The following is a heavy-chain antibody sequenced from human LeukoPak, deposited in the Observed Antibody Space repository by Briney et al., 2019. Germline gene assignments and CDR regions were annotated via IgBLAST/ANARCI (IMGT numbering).Heavy chain of an antibody. V-gene: IGHV3-23*01. CDR2: ISGTGSST. CDR1: GFTFSSYA. Sequence: GGSLRLSCAASGFTFSSYAMGWVRQAPGKGLEWVSTISGTGSSTYYADSVKGRFTISRDSSKNTLYLQMNSLRAEDTAVYYCAKTHSSSWHPLDFWGPGTLVTASS. CDR3: AKTHSSSWHPLDF. D-gene: IGHD6-13*01. J-gene: IGHJ4*02.